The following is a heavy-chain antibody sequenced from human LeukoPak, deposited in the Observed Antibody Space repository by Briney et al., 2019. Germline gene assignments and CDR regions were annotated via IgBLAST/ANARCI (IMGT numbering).Heavy chain of an antibody. Sequence: TPGGSLRLSCAASGFTFSSYSMNWVRRAPGKGLEWVSSISSSSSYIYYADSVKGRFTISRDNAKNSLYLQMNSLRAEDTAVYYCARDRAPGSGSYYNGPSGYWGQGTLVTVSS. CDR2: ISSSSSYI. CDR1: GFTFSSYS. CDR3: ARDRAPGSGSYYNGPSGY. D-gene: IGHD3-10*01. V-gene: IGHV3-21*01. J-gene: IGHJ4*02.